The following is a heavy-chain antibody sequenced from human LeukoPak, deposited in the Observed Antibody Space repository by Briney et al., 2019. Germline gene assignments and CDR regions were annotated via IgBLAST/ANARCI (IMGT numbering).Heavy chain of an antibody. CDR3: ARDRVLMVYAPDAFDI. CDR1: GFTLSSYG. D-gene: IGHD2-8*01. Sequence: PRRSPRLSCAASGFTLSSYGMHWVRQAPGKGLEWVAVIWYDGSNKYYADSVQGRFTISRDNSKNTLYLQMNSLRAEDTAVYYCARDRVLMVYAPDAFDIWGQGTMVTVSS. CDR2: IWYDGSNK. J-gene: IGHJ3*02. V-gene: IGHV3-33*01.